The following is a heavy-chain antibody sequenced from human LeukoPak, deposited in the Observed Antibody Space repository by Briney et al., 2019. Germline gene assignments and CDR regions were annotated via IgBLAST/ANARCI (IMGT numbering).Heavy chain of an antibody. J-gene: IGHJ5*02. Sequence: PSETLSLTCAVSGYSIISGYYWGWIRQSPGKGLEWIGSIHPGGTTYYSPSLKSRVTISVDTSRNQFSLKMSSVTAADTALYFCARERVVVAGGWFDPWGQGTLVTVSS. V-gene: IGHV4-38-2*02. CDR3: ARERVVVAGGWFDP. CDR1: GYSIISGYY. D-gene: IGHD2-15*01. CDR2: IHPGGTT.